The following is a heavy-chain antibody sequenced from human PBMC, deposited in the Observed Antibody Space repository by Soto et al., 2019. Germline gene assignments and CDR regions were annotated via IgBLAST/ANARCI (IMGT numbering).Heavy chain of an antibody. CDR1: GVSISSGGYY. J-gene: IGHJ6*01. Sequence: QVQLQESGPGLVEPSQTLFLTCNVSGVSISSGGYYWTWIRQHPEKGLEWIGYISYRGSTYYRQSPNSRVEISMDTSRNEFSLKMTAVTAADTALYYCARTSASSHYYAMDVWGRGTTVPVSS. CDR3: ARTSASSHYYAMDV. D-gene: IGHD5-18*01. V-gene: IGHV4-31*03. CDR2: ISYRGST.